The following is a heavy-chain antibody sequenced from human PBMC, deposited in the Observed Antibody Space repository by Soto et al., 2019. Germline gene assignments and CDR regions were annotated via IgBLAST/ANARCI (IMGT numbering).Heavy chain of an antibody. CDR1: GDTFSSYA. CDR2: IIPMFGTA. Sequence: QVQLVQSGAEVKKPGSSVKVSCKASGDTFSSYAINWVRQAPGQGLEWMGGIIPMFGTANYAQKFKGRVTITAGESTSTVHMELSSLRSEETSVYYCARVGPAHYYDSSGYYSPLDYWGQGTLVTVSS. J-gene: IGHJ4*02. V-gene: IGHV1-69*01. D-gene: IGHD3-22*01. CDR3: ARVGPAHYYDSSGYYSPLDY.